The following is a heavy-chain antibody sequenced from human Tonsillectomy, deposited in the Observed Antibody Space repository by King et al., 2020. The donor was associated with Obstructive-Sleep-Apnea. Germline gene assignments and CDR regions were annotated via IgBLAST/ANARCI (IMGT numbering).Heavy chain of an antibody. CDR2: ISRRGSST. J-gene: IGHJ4*02. CDR1: GFTFSRYA. CDR3: AKVMLSEWLRLSPGDY. V-gene: IGHV3-23*04. D-gene: IGHD5-12*01. Sequence: VQLVESGGGLVQPGGSLRLSCAASGFTFSRYAMSCVRQAPGRGLDWVSAISRRGSSTYYADSVKGRFTISRDNSKNTLYLQMNSLRAEDTAVYYCAKVMLSEWLRLSPGDYWGQGTLVTVSS.